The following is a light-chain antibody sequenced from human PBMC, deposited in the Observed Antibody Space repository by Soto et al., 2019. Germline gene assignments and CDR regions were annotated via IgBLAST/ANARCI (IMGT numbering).Light chain of an antibody. J-gene: IGLJ3*02. Sequence: QSVLTQSPSASASLGASVKLTCTLSSGHSSYAIAWHQQQPEKSPRFLMRLDSDGSVYKGDGIPDRFSGSISGAERYLTISSLQSEDEADYYCQTWGTGIEVFGGGTKVTVL. V-gene: IGLV4-69*01. CDR2: LDSDGSV. CDR1: SGHSSYA. CDR3: QTWGTGIEV.